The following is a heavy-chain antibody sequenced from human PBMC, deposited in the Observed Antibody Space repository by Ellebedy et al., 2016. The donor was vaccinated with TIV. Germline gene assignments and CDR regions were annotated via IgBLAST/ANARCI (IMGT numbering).Heavy chain of an antibody. CDR2: IKSETEGGTT. CDR1: GFSFNNGW. Sequence: GESLKISCTSSGFSFNNGWLNWVRQTPGKGLEWVGRIKSETEGGTTDYAAPVKGRFTISRDDLKNILYRQMNNLTIEDRGVYYCSTYTVGDDSWGQGTLVTVSS. J-gene: IGHJ4*02. D-gene: IGHD5-12*01. V-gene: IGHV3-15*01. CDR3: STYTVGDDS.